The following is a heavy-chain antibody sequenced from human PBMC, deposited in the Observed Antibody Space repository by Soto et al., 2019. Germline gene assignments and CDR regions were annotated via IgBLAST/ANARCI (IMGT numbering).Heavy chain of an antibody. D-gene: IGHD3-10*01. CDR1: GYIFTSND. CDR3: ARESRTWVDGVIGPGDY. CDR2: IRVRNGDT. V-gene: IGHV1-18*01. J-gene: IGHJ4*02. Sequence: QVQFVQSGAEVKEPGDSVKVSCRASGYIFTSNDITWVRRAPGQGLEWMGWIRVRNGDTHYAPKFRGRVTVTRDTSTSTAYMELRSLRSDDTAVYYCARESRTWVDGVIGPGDYWGQGTLVTVSS.